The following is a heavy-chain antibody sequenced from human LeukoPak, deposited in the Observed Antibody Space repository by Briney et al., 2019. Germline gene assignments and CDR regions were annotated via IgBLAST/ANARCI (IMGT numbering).Heavy chain of an antibody. Sequence: GGSLRLSCAASGFTFSSYAMSWVRQAPGKGLEWVSAISGSGGSTYYADSVKGRFTISRDNSKNTLYLQMNSLRAEDTAVYYCARSSGWSSSSFDCWGQGTLVTVSS. CDR2: ISGSGGST. V-gene: IGHV3-23*01. CDR1: GFTFSSYA. J-gene: IGHJ4*02. D-gene: IGHD6-19*01. CDR3: ARSSGWSSSSFDC.